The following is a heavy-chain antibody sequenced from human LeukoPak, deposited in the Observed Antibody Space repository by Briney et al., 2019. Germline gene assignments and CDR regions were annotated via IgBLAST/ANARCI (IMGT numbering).Heavy chain of an antibody. Sequence: PSETLSLTCALYGGSFNDYYWSWIRQPPGKGLEWIGEINHSGSTNYNPSLKSRVTISVDTSKNQFSLKLSSVTAADTAVYYCASLHQVRGLTVFDYWGQGALVTVSS. V-gene: IGHV4-34*01. D-gene: IGHD3-10*01. CDR1: GGSFNDYY. J-gene: IGHJ4*02. CDR3: ASLHQVRGLTVFDY. CDR2: INHSGST.